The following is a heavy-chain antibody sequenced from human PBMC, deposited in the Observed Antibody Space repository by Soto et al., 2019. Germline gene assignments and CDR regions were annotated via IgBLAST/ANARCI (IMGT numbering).Heavy chain of an antibody. V-gene: IGHV4-38-2*01. CDR2: IFHGGNT. J-gene: IGHJ3*01. Sequence: XGTLSLTCAVSGFFISSGNYWGCIRKPPGKGLEWIGSIFHGGNTYYNPSLKSRVTISVDMSKNQFSLKLNSVTAADTAVYYCARARRYDAFDVWGQGTVVTVSS. CDR1: GFFISSGNY. CDR3: ARARRYDAFDV.